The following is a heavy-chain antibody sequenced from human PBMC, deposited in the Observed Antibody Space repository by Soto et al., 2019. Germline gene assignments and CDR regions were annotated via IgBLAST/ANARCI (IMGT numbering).Heavy chain of an antibody. V-gene: IGHV4-31*03. CDR1: GGSISSGGYY. Sequence: QVQLQESGPGLVKPSQTLSLTCTVSGGSISSGGYYWSWIRQHPGKGLEWIGYIYYSGSTYYNPSLKSRVTISVDTSKNQFSLKLSSVTAADTAVYYCARDIGVIAVAGISGAVHYFDYWGQGTLVTVSS. CDR3: ARDIGVIAVAGISGAVHYFDY. CDR2: IYYSGST. D-gene: IGHD6-19*01. J-gene: IGHJ4*02.